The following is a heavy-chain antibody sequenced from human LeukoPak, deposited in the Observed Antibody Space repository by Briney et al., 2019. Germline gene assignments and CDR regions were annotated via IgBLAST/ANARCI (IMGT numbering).Heavy chain of an antibody. V-gene: IGHV3-30-3*01. CDR1: GFTFSSYA. J-gene: IGHJ4*02. CDR3: ARSDFSGASGSYDY. Sequence: GRSLRLSCAAPGFTFSSYAMHWVRQAPGKGLEWVAVISYDGSNKYYADSVKGRFTISRDNSKNTLYLQMNNLRAEDTAVYYCARSDFSGASGSYDYWGQGTLVTVSS. D-gene: IGHD1-26*01. CDR2: ISYDGSNK.